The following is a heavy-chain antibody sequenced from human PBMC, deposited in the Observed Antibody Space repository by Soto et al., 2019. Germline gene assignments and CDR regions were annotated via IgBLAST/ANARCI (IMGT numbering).Heavy chain of an antibody. CDR2: ISGSGGST. CDR3: AKVGLRFLEWLLHYFDY. D-gene: IGHD3-3*01. Sequence: GSLRLSCAASGFTFSSYAMSWVRQAPGKGLEWVSAISGSGGSTYYADSVKGRFTISRDNSKNTLYLQMNSLRAEDTAVYYCAKVGLRFLEWLLHYFDYWGQGTLVTVSS. V-gene: IGHV3-23*01. J-gene: IGHJ4*02. CDR1: GFTFSSYA.